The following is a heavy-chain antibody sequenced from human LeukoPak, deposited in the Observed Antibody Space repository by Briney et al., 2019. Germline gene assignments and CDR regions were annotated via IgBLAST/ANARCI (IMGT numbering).Heavy chain of an antibody. J-gene: IGHJ4*02. D-gene: IGHD3-10*01. CDR2: IKSKTDGGTT. V-gene: IGHV3-15*01. CDR1: GLTLTDYS. Sequence: GGSLRLSCVVTGLTLTDYSMNWVRQAPGKGLEWVGRIKSKTDGGTTDYAAPVKGRFTISRDDSKNTLYLQMNSLKTEDTAVYYCTTDRLLWFGELFAYWGQGTLVTVSS. CDR3: TTDRLLWFGELFAY.